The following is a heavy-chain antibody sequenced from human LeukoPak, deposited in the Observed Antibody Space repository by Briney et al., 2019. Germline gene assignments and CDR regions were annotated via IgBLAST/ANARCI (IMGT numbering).Heavy chain of an antibody. CDR2: IYTSGST. V-gene: IGHV4-4*07. Sequence: SETLSLTCAVYGGSFSGYYWSWIRQPAGKGLEWIGRIYTSGSTNYNPSLKSRVTMSVDTSKNQFSLKLSSVTAADTAVYYCARDRVSGWSFDLWGRGTLVTVSS. D-gene: IGHD6-19*01. J-gene: IGHJ2*01. CDR1: GGSFSGYY. CDR3: ARDRVSGWSFDL.